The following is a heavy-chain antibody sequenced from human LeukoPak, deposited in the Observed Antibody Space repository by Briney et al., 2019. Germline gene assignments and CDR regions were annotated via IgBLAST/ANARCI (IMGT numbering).Heavy chain of an antibody. CDR3: ARAVGIVVVVVATLDY. CDR1: GYTFTNNC. CDR2: INPSGGST. D-gene: IGHD2-15*01. V-gene: IGHV1-46*01. Sequence: GASVKVSCKASGYTFTNNCMHWVRQAPGQGLEWMGIINPSGGSTNYAQKFQGRVTMTRDTSTSTVYMELSSLRSEDTAVYYCARAVGIVVVVVATLDYWGQGTLVTVSS. J-gene: IGHJ4*02.